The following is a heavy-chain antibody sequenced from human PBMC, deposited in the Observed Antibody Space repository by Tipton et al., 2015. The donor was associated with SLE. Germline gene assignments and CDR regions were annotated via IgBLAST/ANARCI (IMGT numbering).Heavy chain of an antibody. D-gene: IGHD3-16*01. V-gene: IGHV4-38-2*02. CDR1: GFSISSYY. Sequence: TLSLTCTVSGFSISSYYWGWIRQPPGKGLEWLGTIYHSGTTYYNPSLKSRLTLSIDTSKNQFSLNLSSVTAADTAVYYCARQGGRQWFDPWGQGTLVTVSS. J-gene: IGHJ5*02. CDR2: IYHSGTT. CDR3: ARQGGRQWFDP.